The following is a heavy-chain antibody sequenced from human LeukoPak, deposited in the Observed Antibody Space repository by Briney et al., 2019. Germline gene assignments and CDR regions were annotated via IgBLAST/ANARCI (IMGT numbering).Heavy chain of an antibody. CDR1: ASSISSGYF. V-gene: IGHV4-38-2*02. CDR3: ARGGGLRWLYYYMDV. D-gene: IGHD3-16*01. Sequence: SETLSLTCTVSASSISSGYFWGWIRQPPGEGLEWIGSIYHNGDTYYTPSLKSCVFISVDTSKNQFSLKLSSVTAADTAVYFCARGGGLRWLYYYMDVWGRGTTVTVCS. J-gene: IGHJ6*03. CDR2: IYHNGDT.